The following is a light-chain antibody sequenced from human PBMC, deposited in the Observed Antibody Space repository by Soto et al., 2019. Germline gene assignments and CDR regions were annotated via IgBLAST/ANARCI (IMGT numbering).Light chain of an antibody. CDR2: GAF. Sequence: DIVLTQSPATLSLSPGERATLSCGASPSVTNFLAWYQQKPGQAPRLLIYGAFHRATGIPARFSGSGSGTDFTLTISSLEPEDSAVYYCQQRNVWPPVTFGQGTRLEI. J-gene: IGKJ5*01. V-gene: IGKV3-11*01. CDR1: PSVTNF. CDR3: QQRNVWPPVT.